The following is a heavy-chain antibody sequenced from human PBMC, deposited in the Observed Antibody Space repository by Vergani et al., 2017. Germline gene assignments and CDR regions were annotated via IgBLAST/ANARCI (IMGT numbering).Heavy chain of an antibody. Sequence: QVQLQESGPGLVKPSQTLALTCSVSGDSISSGVYYWNWIRQHPGKGLEWIGYIYSTGSTHHNPSLRRRINMSVDTSKNQFSLKLNSLTAADTAMYYCARMGGYXEGDAFRIGYFDSWGPGILVTVSS. J-gene: IGHJ4*02. D-gene: IGHD2-2*01. CDR1: GDSISSGVYY. CDR2: IYSTGST. CDR3: ARMGGYXEGDAFRIGYFDS. V-gene: IGHV4-31*03.